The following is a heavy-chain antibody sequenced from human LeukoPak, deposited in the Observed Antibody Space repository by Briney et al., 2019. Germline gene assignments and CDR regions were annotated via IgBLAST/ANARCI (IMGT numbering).Heavy chain of an antibody. CDR1: GFTFSSYW. CDR3: ARSGLTAAFDY. J-gene: IGHJ4*02. Sequence: PGGSLRLSCAASGFTFSSYWMSWVRQAPGKGLEWVANIKQDGSEKYYVDSVKGRFTISRDDAKNSLYLQMNSLRVEDTAVYYCARSGLTAAFDYWGQGTLLTVSS. V-gene: IGHV3-7*01. D-gene: IGHD4/OR15-4a*01. CDR2: IKQDGSEK.